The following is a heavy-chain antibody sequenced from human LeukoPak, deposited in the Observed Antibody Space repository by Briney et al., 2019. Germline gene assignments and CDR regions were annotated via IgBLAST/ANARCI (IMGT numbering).Heavy chain of an antibody. J-gene: IGHJ4*02. CDR3: ARGRYRSSSRGTRMGNHFDY. D-gene: IGHD6-6*01. CDR1: GGSFSGYY. CDR2: INHSGST. V-gene: IGHV4-34*01. Sequence: SETLSLTCAVYGGSFSGYYWSWIRQPPGKGLEWIGEINHSGSTNYNPSLKSRSTISVDTSKNQFSLKLSSVTAADTAVYYCARGRYRSSSRGTRMGNHFDYWGQGTLVTVSS.